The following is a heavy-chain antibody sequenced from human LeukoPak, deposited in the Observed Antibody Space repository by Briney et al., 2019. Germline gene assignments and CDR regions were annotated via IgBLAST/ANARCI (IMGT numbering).Heavy chain of an antibody. J-gene: IGHJ3*02. Sequence: SETLSLTCTVSGGSISSYYWSWIRQPPGKGLEWIGYMYYSGSANYNPSLKSRVTISVDTSKNQFSLKVNSVTAADTAVYYCARHIPGDGSDYAFDIWGPGTMVTVSS. V-gene: IGHV4-59*08. CDR2: MYYSGSA. CDR1: GGSISSYY. CDR3: ARHIPGDGSDYAFDI. D-gene: IGHD1-26*01.